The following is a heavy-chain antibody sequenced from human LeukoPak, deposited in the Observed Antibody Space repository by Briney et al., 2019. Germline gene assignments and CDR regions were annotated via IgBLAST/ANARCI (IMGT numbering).Heavy chain of an antibody. J-gene: IGHJ3*01. Sequence: ASVKVSCKASGYTFTGYYMLWVRQAPGQGLEWMGWIYPNSGDTKYAQKFQGRVTVTRDTSISTAFMEVSRLTSDDTAVYYCARSGSDAFDVWGQGTMVTVSS. CDR2: IYPNSGDT. CDR3: ARSGSDAFDV. CDR1: GYTFTGYY. D-gene: IGHD1-26*01. V-gene: IGHV1-2*02.